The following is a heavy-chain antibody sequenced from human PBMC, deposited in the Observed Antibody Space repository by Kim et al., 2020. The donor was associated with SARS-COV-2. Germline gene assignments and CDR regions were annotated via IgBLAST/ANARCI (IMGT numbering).Heavy chain of an antibody. D-gene: IGHD2-15*01. Sequence: GGSLRLSCAASEFTFSNYAMHWVRQTPGKGLEWVALISYDGSNKHYADSVKGRFTISRDNSKNTLYLQMNNLRVDDTAVYFCARAHPIVVEVAATLDFWGQGTLVPVYS. V-gene: IGHV3-30-3*01. CDR3: ARAHPIVVEVAATLDF. J-gene: IGHJ4*02. CDR1: EFTFSNYA. CDR2: ISYDGSNK.